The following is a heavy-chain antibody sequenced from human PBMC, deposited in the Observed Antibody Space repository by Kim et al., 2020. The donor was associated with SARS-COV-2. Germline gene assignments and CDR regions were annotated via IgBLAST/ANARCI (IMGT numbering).Heavy chain of an antibody. CDR2: LYPGDSDT. J-gene: IGHJ4*02. Sequence: GESLKISCKASGYSFTNFWIGWVRQMPGKGLEWMGILYPGDSDTRYSPSFQGQVTISADKSITTAYLQWSSLKASDTAMYYCVRLRKYGSGSYSIDNWGQGTQVTVSS. CDR1: GYSFTNFW. V-gene: IGHV5-51*01. CDR3: VRLRKYGSGSYSIDN. D-gene: IGHD3-10*01.